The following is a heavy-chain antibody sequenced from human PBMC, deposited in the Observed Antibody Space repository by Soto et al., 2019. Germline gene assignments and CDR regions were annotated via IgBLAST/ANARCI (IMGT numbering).Heavy chain of an antibody. D-gene: IGHD2-21*02. CDR2: VSGSGGST. Sequence: GSLRLSCAASGFTFSSYSMTWVRQAPGRGLEWVSTVSGSGGSTYYADSVKGRFTISRDNSKNTLYLQMNSLRVEDTAVYYCAKDWTAIWGQGTMVTVSS. CDR3: AKDWTAI. J-gene: IGHJ3*02. V-gene: IGHV3-23*01. CDR1: GFTFSSYS.